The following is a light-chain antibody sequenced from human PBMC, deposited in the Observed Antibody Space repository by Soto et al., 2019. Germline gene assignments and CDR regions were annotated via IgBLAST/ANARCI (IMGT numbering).Light chain of an antibody. CDR2: AAS. J-gene: IGKJ1*01. CDR1: QSVGSNT. CDR3: QQYGTPPSWT. V-gene: IGKV3-20*01. Sequence: EPVLTQSPGTLSLSPGERATLSCRASQSVGSNTLAWYQQKPGQPPRLLMYAASTRASGIPDRFSGSGSGTDFTLTVSRLEPDDFAVYYCQQYGTPPSWTFGQGTKVDIK.